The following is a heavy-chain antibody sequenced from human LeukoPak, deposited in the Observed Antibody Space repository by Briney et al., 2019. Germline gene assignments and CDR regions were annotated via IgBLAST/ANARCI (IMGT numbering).Heavy chain of an antibody. V-gene: IGHV3-7*01. CDR2: IKHVAIEE. Sequence: HPGGSLRLSCEASGFFFSTYWMAWARQAPGKGLEWVASIKHVAIEEHYADSVKGRFTVSRDNGRNSLYLEMKSLRVEDTAVYYCSREFEPWGQGTLVIVSS. CDR3: SREFEP. CDR1: GFFFSTYW. J-gene: IGHJ5*02.